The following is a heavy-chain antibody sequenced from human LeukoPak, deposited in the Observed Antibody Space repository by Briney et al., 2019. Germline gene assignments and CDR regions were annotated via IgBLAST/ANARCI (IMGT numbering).Heavy chain of an antibody. CDR2: IIPIFGTA. Sequence: SVQVSCKASGGTFSSYPISWVRQAPRQGLECMGGIIPIFGTANYAQKFQGRVTITTDESTSTAYMELNSLRSEDTAVYYCARGIRGYYYYYMDVWGKGTTVTVSS. CDR1: GGTFSSYP. V-gene: IGHV1-69*05. D-gene: IGHD3-22*01. CDR3: ARGIRGYYYYYMDV. J-gene: IGHJ6*03.